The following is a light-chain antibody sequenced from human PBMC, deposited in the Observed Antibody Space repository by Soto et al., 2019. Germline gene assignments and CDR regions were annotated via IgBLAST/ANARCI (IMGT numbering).Light chain of an antibody. CDR3: QSYDSDTVI. J-gene: IGLJ2*01. CDR2: EDN. Sequence: NFMLTQPHSVSESPGKTVTISCTRSSGSIASHYVQWYQQRPGSSPSIVIYEDNQRPSGVPDRFSGSIDSSSSSASLTISGLKSEDEADYYCQSYDSDTVIFGGGTKLRP. V-gene: IGLV6-57*01. CDR1: SGSIASHY.